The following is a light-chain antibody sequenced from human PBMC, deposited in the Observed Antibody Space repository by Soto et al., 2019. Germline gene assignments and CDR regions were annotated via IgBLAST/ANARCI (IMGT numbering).Light chain of an antibody. Sequence: DIQMTHSPSSLSASVGDRVTITCHASQDISNYLNWYQQKPGKAPKLLIYDASNLETGVPSRFSGSGSGTDFTFTISSLQPEDIATYYCQQYDNLPSFGQGTKVDIK. V-gene: IGKV1-33*01. CDR3: QQYDNLPS. J-gene: IGKJ1*01. CDR1: QDISNY. CDR2: DAS.